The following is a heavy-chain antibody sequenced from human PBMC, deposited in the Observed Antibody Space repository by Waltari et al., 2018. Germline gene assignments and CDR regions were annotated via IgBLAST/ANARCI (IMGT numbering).Heavy chain of an antibody. J-gene: IGHJ3*01. V-gene: IGHV4-39*01. D-gene: IGHD3-16*01. Sequence: GWIRHPPGKVLEWTGTISYSGAIYNNPSLKSRLTISVDTSKNQFSLKLSSVTAADTALYYCATYVGASVGTAAFDVWGQGTMVTVSS. CDR2: ISYSGAI. CDR3: ATYVGASVGTAAFDV.